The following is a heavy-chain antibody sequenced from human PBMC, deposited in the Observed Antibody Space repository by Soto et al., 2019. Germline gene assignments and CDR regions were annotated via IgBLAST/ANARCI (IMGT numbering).Heavy chain of an antibody. CDR3: ARERGYCSGGSCHRNNWFDP. D-gene: IGHD2-15*01. CDR1: GYTFTSYG. CDR2: ISAYNGNT. Sequence: QVQLVQSGAEVKKPGASVKVSCKASGYTFTSYGISWVRQAPGQGLEWMGWISAYNGNTNYAQKLQGRVTMTTDTSTSTAYMELRSLRSDGTAVYYCARERGYCSGGSCHRNNWFDPWGQGTLVTVSS. V-gene: IGHV1-18*01. J-gene: IGHJ5*02.